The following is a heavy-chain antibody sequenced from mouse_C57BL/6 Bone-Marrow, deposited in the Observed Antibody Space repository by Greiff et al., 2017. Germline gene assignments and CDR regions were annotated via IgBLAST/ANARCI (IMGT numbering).Heavy chain of an antibody. CDR1: DHT. D-gene: IGHD1-1*02. V-gene: IGHV1-78*01. J-gene: IGHJ4*01. CDR2: IYPRDGST. Sequence: DHTIHWMKQRPEQGLEWIGYIYPRDGSTKYNEKFKGKATLTADKSSSTAYMQLNSLTSEDSAVYFCARRNYPSTEDYYAMDYWGQGTSVTVSS. CDR3: ARRNYPSTEDYYAMDY.